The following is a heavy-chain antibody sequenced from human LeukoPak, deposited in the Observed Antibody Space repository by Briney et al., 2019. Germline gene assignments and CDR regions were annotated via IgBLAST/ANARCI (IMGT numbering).Heavy chain of an antibody. V-gene: IGHV4-59*01. CDR3: AREVVVTAVYYMDV. D-gene: IGHD2-21*02. Sequence: RSETLSLTCTVSGGSIISYYWSWIRQPPGKGLECIGYIYYSGSTSYNPSLKSRVTISVDTSKNQFSLKLSSVTAADTAVYYCAREVVVTAVYYMDVWGKGTTVTVSS. CDR1: GGSIISYY. J-gene: IGHJ6*03. CDR2: IYYSGST.